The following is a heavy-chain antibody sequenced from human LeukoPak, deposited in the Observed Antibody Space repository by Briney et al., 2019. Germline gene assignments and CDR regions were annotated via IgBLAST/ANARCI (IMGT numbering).Heavy chain of an antibody. D-gene: IGHD3-3*01. CDR3: ARAKYDFWNGYYPHFDY. Sequence: SETLSLTCAVYGGSFSGYYWSWIRQPPGKGLEWIGEINHSGSTNYNPSLKSRVTISVDTSKNQFSLKLSSVTAADTAVYYCARAKYDFWNGYYPHFDYWGQGTLVTVSS. V-gene: IGHV4-34*01. CDR1: GGSFSGYY. CDR2: INHSGST. J-gene: IGHJ4*02.